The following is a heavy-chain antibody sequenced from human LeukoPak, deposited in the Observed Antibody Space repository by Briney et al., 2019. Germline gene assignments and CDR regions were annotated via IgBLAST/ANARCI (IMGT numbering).Heavy chain of an antibody. CDR1: GYTFTSYD. D-gene: IGHD6-19*01. CDR2: INCSGGST. Sequence: ASVKVSCKASGYTFTSYDINGVRQAPGQGLEWMGIINCSGGSTSYAEKFQGEVTMTRDTSTSTAYMEVSSLRSEDAAVYFCARAHGWLVDYWGQGTLVTVSS. CDR3: ARAHGWLVDY. V-gene: IGHV1-46*01. J-gene: IGHJ4*02.